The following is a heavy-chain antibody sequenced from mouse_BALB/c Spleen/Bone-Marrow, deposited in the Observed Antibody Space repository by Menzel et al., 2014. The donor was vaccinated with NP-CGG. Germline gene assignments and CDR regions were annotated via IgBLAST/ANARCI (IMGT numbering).Heavy chain of an antibody. Sequence: QVQLQQSGAELVRPGSSVKISCKASGYAFSVYWMNWVKQRPGQGLEWIGQIYPGDGDTNYNGKFNGRATLTADKSSNTAYMQLSSLTSEDSAVYFCARGGISVDYWGQGTTLTVSS. CDR1: GYAFSVYW. V-gene: IGHV1-80*01. CDR3: ARGGISVDY. J-gene: IGHJ2*01. CDR2: IYPGDGDT.